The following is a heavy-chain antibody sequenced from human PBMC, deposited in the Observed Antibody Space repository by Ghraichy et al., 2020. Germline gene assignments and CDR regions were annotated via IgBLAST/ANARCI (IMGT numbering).Heavy chain of an antibody. CDR3: ASRSYYDSSGYYY. CDR1: GFTFSDHY. CDR2: TRNKANSYTT. Sequence: GGSLRLSCAASGFTFSDHYMDWVRQAPGKGLEWVGRTRNKANSYTTEYAASVKGRFTISRDDSKNSLYLQMNSLKTEDTAVYYCASRSYYDSSGYYYWGQGTLVTVSS. J-gene: IGHJ4*02. D-gene: IGHD3-22*01. V-gene: IGHV3-72*01.